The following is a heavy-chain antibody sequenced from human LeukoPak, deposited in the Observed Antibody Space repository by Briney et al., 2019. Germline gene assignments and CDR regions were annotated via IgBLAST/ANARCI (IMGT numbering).Heavy chain of an antibody. D-gene: IGHD5-18*01. CDR3: AMTESGYSYGFDY. CDR1: GYTFSNYG. CDR2: SSAYNGDT. Sequence: ASVKVSCKASGYTFSNYGINWVRQAPGQGLEWMGWSSAYNGDTNYAQKLQGRVTMTTDTSTSTAYMELRSLRSDDTAVYYCAMTESGYSYGFDYWGQGTLVTVSS. J-gene: IGHJ4*02. V-gene: IGHV1-18*01.